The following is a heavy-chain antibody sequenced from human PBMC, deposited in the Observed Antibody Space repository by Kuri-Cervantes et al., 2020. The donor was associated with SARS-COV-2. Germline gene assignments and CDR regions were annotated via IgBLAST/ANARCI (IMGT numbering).Heavy chain of an antibody. V-gene: IGHV3-21*05. Sequence: GESLKISCAASGFTFSSYAMSWIRQAPGKGLEWVSYISSSGGIYMQYADSVKGRFTISRDNAKKSLYLQMNSLRAEDTAVYYCARARMAGPFDYWGQGTLVTVSS. J-gene: IGHJ4*02. CDR2: ISSSGGIYM. D-gene: IGHD5-24*01. CDR3: ARARMAGPFDY. CDR1: GFTFSSYA.